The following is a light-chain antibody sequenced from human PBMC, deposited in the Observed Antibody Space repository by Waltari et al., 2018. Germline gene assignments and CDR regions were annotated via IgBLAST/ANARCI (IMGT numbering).Light chain of an antibody. CDR2: KAS. CDR3: QQFDSYPMYT. J-gene: IGKJ2*01. CDR1: QNINMW. Sequence: DIQMTQSPSTLSASVGERVTITCRASQNINMWVVWYQQKPGKAPKLLIYKASHLQSGVPSRFRGSGSGTEFTLTISSLQPDDFATYYCQQFDSYPMYTFGPGTKVEIK. V-gene: IGKV1-5*03.